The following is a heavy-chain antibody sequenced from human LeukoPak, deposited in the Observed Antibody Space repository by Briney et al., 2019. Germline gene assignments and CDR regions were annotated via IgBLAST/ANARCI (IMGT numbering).Heavy chain of an antibody. CDR1: GFTFSSYA. V-gene: IGHV3-23*01. D-gene: IGHD5-12*01. J-gene: IGHJ4*02. Sequence: PGGSLRLSCAASGFTFSSYAMNWFRQAPGKGLEWVSGLSGSGGSTYYADSVKGRFTISRDNSKNTLYLQMNSLRVEYTAVYYCAKDLRSGYDSPVDYWGQGTLVTVSS. CDR2: LSGSGGST. CDR3: AKDLRSGYDSPVDY.